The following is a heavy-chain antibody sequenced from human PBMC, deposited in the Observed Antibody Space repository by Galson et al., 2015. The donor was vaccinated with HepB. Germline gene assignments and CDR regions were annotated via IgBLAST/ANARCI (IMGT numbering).Heavy chain of an antibody. J-gene: IGHJ4*02. CDR2: ISSSVSTI. D-gene: IGHD2-8*01. CDR3: ARVHCTDGVCYTHFDY. Sequence: SLRLSCAASGFTFSSYEMNWVRQAPGKGLEWVSYISSSVSTIYYADSVKGRFTISRDNAKNSLYLQMNSLRAEDTAVYYCARVHCTDGVCYTHFDYWGQGTLVTVSS. V-gene: IGHV3-48*03. CDR1: GFTFSSYE.